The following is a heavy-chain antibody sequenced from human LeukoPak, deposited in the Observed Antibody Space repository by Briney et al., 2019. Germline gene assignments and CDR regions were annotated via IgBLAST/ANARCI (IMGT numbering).Heavy chain of an antibody. CDR3: ARVLPHYCSSTSCSNDY. CDR1: GFSFGSHW. D-gene: IGHD2-2*01. CDR2: IKQSGSEK. V-gene: IGHV3-7*01. Sequence: PGGSLRLSCAASGFSFGSHWMSWVRQAPGKGLEWVANIKQSGSEKYYVDSVKGRFTISRDNAQNSLYLQMNSLRVEGTAVYYCARVLPHYCSSTSCSNDYWGQGTRVTVSS. J-gene: IGHJ4*02.